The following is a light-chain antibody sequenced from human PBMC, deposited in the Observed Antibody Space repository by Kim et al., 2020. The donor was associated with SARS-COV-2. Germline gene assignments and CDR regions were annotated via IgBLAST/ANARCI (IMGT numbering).Light chain of an antibody. J-gene: IGLJ3*02. CDR2: RNN. Sequence: ELTQPPSASGTPGQMVTISCSGSSSNIGSNYVYWYQQLPGTAPKLLIYRNNQRPSGVPDRFSGSKSGTSASLAISGLRSEDEADYYCATWDDSLSGPGVFGGGTQLPVL. CDR1: SSNIGSNY. V-gene: IGLV1-47*01. CDR3: ATWDDSLSGPGV.